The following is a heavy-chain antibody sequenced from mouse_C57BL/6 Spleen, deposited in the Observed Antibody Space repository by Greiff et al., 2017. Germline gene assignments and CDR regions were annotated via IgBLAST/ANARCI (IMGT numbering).Heavy chain of an antibody. Sequence: VQLQQSGAELVRPGASVKLSCTASGFNIKDYYMHWVKQRPEQGLEWIGRIDPEDGDTEYAPKFQGKATMTADTSSNTAYLQLSSLTSEDTAVYYYTTSITTVVATGYWGQGTTLTVSS. CDR1: GFNIKDYY. CDR2: IDPEDGDT. J-gene: IGHJ2*01. D-gene: IGHD1-1*01. CDR3: TTSITTVVATGY. V-gene: IGHV14-1*01.